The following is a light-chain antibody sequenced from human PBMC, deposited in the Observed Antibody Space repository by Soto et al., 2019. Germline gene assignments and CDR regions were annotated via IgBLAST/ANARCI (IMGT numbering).Light chain of an antibody. CDR3: QKYNGAPRT. V-gene: IGKV1-27*01. CDR1: QGISNY. Sequence: DVPMTQAPSSLSASVRDRVTITCRASQGISNYLAWYQQKPGKVPKLLIYAASIVQSGVPSRFSGSGSGTDFTLTISSLQPEDVATYYCQKYNGAPRTFGGGAKVEIK. CDR2: AAS. J-gene: IGKJ4*01.